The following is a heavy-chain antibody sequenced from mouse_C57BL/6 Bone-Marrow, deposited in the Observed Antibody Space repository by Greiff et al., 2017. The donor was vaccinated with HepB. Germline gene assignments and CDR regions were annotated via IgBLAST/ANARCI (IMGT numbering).Heavy chain of an antibody. CDR3: ARRGYYWFAY. Sequence: VQLQQSGPELVKPGASVKISCKASGYTFTDYYMNWVKQSHGKSLEWIGDINPNNGGTSYNQKFKGKATLTVDKSSSTAYMELRSLTSEDSAVYYCARRGYYWFAYWGQGTLVTVSA. D-gene: IGHD2-3*01. V-gene: IGHV1-26*01. CDR1: GYTFTDYY. J-gene: IGHJ3*01. CDR2: INPNNGGT.